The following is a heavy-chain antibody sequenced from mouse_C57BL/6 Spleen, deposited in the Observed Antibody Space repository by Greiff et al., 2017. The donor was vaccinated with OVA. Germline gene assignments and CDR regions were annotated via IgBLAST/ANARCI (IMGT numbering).Heavy chain of an antibody. CDR3: ARWEDGYSSGFAY. CDR2: INPNNGGT. V-gene: IGHV1-26*01. Sequence: VQLQQSGPELVKPGASVKISCKASGYTFTDYYMNWVKQSHGKSLEWIGDINPNNGGTSYNQKFKGKATLTVDKSSSTAYMELRSLTSEDSAVYYCARWEDGYSSGFAYWGQGTLVTVSA. D-gene: IGHD2-3*01. J-gene: IGHJ3*01. CDR1: GYTFTDYY.